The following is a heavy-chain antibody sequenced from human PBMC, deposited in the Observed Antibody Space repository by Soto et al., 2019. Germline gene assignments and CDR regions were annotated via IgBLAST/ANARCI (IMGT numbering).Heavy chain of an antibody. CDR1: GYSLPDYS. Sequence: QVQFVQSEAEVKQPGASVRLSCKPSGYSLPDYSIQWVRQAAGQGLQWLGWIHPGTGYTESSQRFQGRLTLTMDNSATTFYMDLTSLTSEDTAVYFCTRDLNGGNPFDYWGQGTLVTVSS. J-gene: IGHJ4*02. CDR2: IHPGTGYT. V-gene: IGHV1-3*01. CDR3: TRDLNGGNPFDY. D-gene: IGHD2-8*01.